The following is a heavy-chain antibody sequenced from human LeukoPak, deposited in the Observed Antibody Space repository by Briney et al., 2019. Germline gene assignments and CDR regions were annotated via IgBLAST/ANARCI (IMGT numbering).Heavy chain of an antibody. V-gene: IGHV4-59*01. Sequence: SETLSLTCTVSGDSISSYYWSWLRHPPGKGLEWFGHIYYSGSTSYTPSLKSRVSISVDTSKNQFSLKLSSGTSADTAVYYCARDFNPTNFWGQGTLVTVSS. CDR2: IYYSGST. CDR1: GDSISSYY. CDR3: ARDFNPTNF. J-gene: IGHJ4*02. D-gene: IGHD4-11*01.